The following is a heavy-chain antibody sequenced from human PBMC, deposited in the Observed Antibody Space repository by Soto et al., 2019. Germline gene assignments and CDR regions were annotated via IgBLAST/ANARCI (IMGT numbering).Heavy chain of an antibody. CDR2: VYYTGST. D-gene: IGHD6-19*01. CDR1: GGSISGSY. J-gene: IGHJ4*02. Sequence: PSATLSLTCSVSGGSISGSYRSWIRQSPGKGLEWLGYVYYTGSTNYSPSLRSRVSISVDTSKNEFSLRLSSVTAADTAVYFCARSVAVPGAHIDYWGQGTQVTVSS. V-gene: IGHV4-59*01. CDR3: ARSVAVPGAHIDY.